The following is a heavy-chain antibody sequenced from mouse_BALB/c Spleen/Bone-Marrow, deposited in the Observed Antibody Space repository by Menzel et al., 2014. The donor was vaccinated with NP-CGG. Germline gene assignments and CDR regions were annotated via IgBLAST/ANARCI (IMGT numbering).Heavy chain of an antibody. Sequence: VQLQQSGAELVKPGASVKLSCTASGFNIKDTYMHWVKQRPEQGLEWIGRIDPANGNTKYDPKFQGRATITADTSSNTAYLQLSSLTSEDTAVYFCARAYYGNYPYAMDYWGQGTSGTVSS. CDR3: ARAYYGNYPYAMDY. CDR2: IDPANGNT. J-gene: IGHJ4*01. CDR1: GFNIKDTY. V-gene: IGHV14-3*02. D-gene: IGHD2-10*01.